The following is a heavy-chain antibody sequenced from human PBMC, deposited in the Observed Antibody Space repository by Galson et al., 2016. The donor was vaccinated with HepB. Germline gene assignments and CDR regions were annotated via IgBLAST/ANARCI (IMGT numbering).Heavy chain of an antibody. Sequence: SLRLSCAASGFTFSSYPMHWVRQAPGKGLEWVAVISYDGSIEYYADSVKGRFTISRDNPKNTVYLQMNSLRPEETAVYCCARGSAAGTWGYGMGVWGQGTTVSVSS. CDR2: ISYDGSIE. D-gene: IGHD6-13*01. CDR1: GFTFSSYP. CDR3: ARGSAAGTWGYGMGV. J-gene: IGHJ6*02. V-gene: IGHV3-30*04.